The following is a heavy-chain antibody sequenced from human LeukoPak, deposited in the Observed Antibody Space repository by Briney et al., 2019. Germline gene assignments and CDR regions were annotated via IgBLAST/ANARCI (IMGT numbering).Heavy chain of an antibody. CDR2: ISYDESNK. CDR1: GFTFSTYT. J-gene: IGHJ4*02. Sequence: GGSLRLSCAASGFTFSTYTMAWVRQAPGKGLEWVAVISYDESNKYYADSVKGRFTISRDNSKNTLYLQMNSLRAEDTAVYYCAKVQSSGYDYEPYYFDYWGQGTLVTVSS. D-gene: IGHD5-12*01. V-gene: IGHV3-30*18. CDR3: AKVQSSGYDYEPYYFDY.